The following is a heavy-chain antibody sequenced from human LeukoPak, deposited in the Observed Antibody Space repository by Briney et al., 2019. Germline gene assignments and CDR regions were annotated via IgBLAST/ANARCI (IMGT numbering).Heavy chain of an antibody. D-gene: IGHD2-15*01. CDR3: ARYCSGVSCYSGYDY. CDR1: GFTFSTYA. CDR2: ISTNGGGT. V-gene: IGHV3-64*01. Sequence: GSLRLSCAASGFTFSTYAMHWVRRTPGKGLEYVSAISTNGGGTYYANSVKGRFTISRDNSKNTLYLQMGSLRAEDMAVYYCARYCSGVSCYSGYDYWGAESLGTVSS. J-gene: IGHJ4*02.